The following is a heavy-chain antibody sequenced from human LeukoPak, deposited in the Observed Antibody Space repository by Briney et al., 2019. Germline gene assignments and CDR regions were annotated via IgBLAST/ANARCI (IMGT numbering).Heavy chain of an antibody. D-gene: IGHD7-27*01. V-gene: IGHV5-51*01. CDR1: GYKFTSFW. Sequence: GESLKISCKGSGYKFTSFWIGWVRQMPGKGLEWVGIILPGDSDIKYSPSFQGQVTISADKSISTAYLQWSSLKASDTAMYYCARRMTGDGTLPPGFDYWGQGTRVTVSS. J-gene: IGHJ4*02. CDR2: ILPGDSDI. CDR3: ARRMTGDGTLPPGFDY.